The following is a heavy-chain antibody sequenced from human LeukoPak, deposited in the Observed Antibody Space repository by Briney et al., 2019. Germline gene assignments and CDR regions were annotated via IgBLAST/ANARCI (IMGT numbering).Heavy chain of an antibody. J-gene: IGHJ4*02. V-gene: IGHV3-30*18. CDR2: IPYDGSNK. D-gene: IGHD5-12*01. CDR1: GFTFSSYG. Sequence: GGSLRLSCAASGFTFSSYGMHWVRQAPGKGLEWVAVIPYDGSNKYYADSVKGRFTISRDNSKNTLYLQMNSLRAEDTAVYYCAKDLSGYDLYYFDYWGQGTLVTVSS. CDR3: AKDLSGYDLYYFDY.